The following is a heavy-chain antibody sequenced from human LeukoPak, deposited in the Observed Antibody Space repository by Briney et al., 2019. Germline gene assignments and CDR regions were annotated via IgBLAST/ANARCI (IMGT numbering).Heavy chain of an antibody. J-gene: IGHJ3*02. CDR2: IWHDGSNE. V-gene: IGHV3-30*02. CDR1: GFTFSSYA. CDR3: ATNDASDI. Sequence: GGSLRLSCAASGFTFSSYAMHWVRQAPGKGLEWVAVIWHDGSNEYYADSVKGRFTISRDNSKNTLYLQMNSLRPEDTAVYYCATNDASDIWGQETMVTVSS.